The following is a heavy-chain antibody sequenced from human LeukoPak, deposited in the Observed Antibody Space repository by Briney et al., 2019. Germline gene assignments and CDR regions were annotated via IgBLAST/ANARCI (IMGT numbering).Heavy chain of an antibody. J-gene: IGHJ6*03. Sequence: SETLSLTCTVSSGSISTSSSYWGWIRQPPGKGLEWIGSIYYSGSTYYNPSLKSRVTISVDTSKNQFSLKLTSVTAADTAVYYCARIPRGFSGYGSYHYMDVWGKGTTVTVSS. CDR2: IYYSGST. D-gene: IGHD5-12*01. CDR3: ARIPRGFSGYGSYHYMDV. CDR1: SGSISTSSSY. V-gene: IGHV4-39*07.